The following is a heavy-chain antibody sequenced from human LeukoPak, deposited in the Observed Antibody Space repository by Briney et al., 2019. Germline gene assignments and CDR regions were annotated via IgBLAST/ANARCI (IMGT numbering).Heavy chain of an antibody. J-gene: IGHJ1*01. CDR3: ARIEWELLHNADPAEYFQH. CDR2: IKQDGSEK. Sequence: GGSLRLSCAASGFTFSSYWMSWVRQAPGKGLEWVANIKQDGSEKYYVDSVKGRFTISRDNAKNSLYLQMNSLRAEDTAVYYCARIEWELLHNADPAEYFQHWGQGTLVTVSS. CDR1: GFTFSSYW. V-gene: IGHV3-7*01. D-gene: IGHD1-26*01.